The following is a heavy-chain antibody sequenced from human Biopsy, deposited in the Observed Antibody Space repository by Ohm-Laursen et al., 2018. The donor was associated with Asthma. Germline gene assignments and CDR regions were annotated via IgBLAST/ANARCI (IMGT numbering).Heavy chain of an antibody. D-gene: IGHD4-17*01. CDR3: ATDFPKDYVRYNFQF. Sequence: SVKVSCKLSGYSLTDLSMHWVRQAPGQGLEWMGGHDHEEGGTVNARRFQGRVTMTEDTSTDTAYMELSSLSSDDTAVYYCATDFPKDYVRYNFQFWGQGTLVTVSS. V-gene: IGHV1-24*01. J-gene: IGHJ4*02. CDR1: GYSLTDLS. CDR2: HDHEEGGT.